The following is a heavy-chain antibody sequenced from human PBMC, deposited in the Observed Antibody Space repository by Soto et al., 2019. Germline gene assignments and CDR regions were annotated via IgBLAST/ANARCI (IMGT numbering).Heavy chain of an antibody. CDR2: INHSGST. J-gene: IGHJ6*02. CDR1: GGSFSGYY. V-gene: IGHV4-34*01. D-gene: IGHD3-10*01. CDR3: ARARHYGSGSYGHYYYYGMDV. Sequence: SETLSLTCAVYGGSFSGYYWSWIRLPPGKGLEWIGEINHSGSTNYNPSLKSRVTISVDTSKNQFSLKLSSVTAADTAVYYCARARHYGSGSYGHYYYYGMDVWGQGTTVTVSS.